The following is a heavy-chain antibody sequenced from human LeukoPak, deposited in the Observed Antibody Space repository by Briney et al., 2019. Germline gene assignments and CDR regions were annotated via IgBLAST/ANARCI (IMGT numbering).Heavy chain of an antibody. CDR3: AKDGGGYGTYLDY. Sequence: GGSLRLSCVGSGLTLSIYGMSWVRQAPGKGLEWVSGMTGSALPSRTHYADSVKGRFTISRDNSKNTLYLQMNSLRAEDTAVYYCAKDGGGYGTYLDYWGQGTLVTVSS. CDR1: GLTLSIYG. V-gene: IGHV3-23*01. CDR2: MTGSALPSRT. J-gene: IGHJ4*02. D-gene: IGHD5-12*01.